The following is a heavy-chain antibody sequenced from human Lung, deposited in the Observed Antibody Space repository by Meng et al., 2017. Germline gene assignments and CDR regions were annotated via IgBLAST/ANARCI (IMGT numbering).Heavy chain of an antibody. D-gene: IGHD4-17*01. V-gene: IGHV3-74*01. CDR1: GLACSAHW. CDR2: CTGDGGGK. Sequence: VPLVVCGGGLVQPGGSLILCCASTGLACSAHWMHWVRQAPGKGLEGVSECTGDGGGKINADSVQSRFTMYSNNAKQSLPLQMNSLRAEDTAVYCCARGGVTTDDWGQGTLVTVSS. CDR3: ARGGVTTDD. J-gene: IGHJ4*02.